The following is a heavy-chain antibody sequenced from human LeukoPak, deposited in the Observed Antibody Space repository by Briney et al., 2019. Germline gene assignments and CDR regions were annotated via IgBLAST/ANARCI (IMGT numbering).Heavy chain of an antibody. CDR2: IYYSGTT. Sequence: SETLSLTCTVSGDSISSSSYYWAWIRQPPGKGLEWNGSIYYSGTTYYNPSLKSRVNISVDTSRNQFSLKVGSVTDADTAVYYCARHRRYTTGSEEYDYWGQGNMVTVSS. V-gene: IGHV4-39*01. J-gene: IGHJ4*02. D-gene: IGHD2-8*02. CDR3: ARHRRYTTGSEEYDY. CDR1: GDSISSSSYY.